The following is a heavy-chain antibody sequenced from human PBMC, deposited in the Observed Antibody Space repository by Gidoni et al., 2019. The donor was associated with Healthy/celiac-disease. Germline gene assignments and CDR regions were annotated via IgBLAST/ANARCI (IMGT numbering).Heavy chain of an antibody. CDR1: GGSISSSRYY. CDR2: IYYSGST. V-gene: IGHV4-39*01. Sequence: QLQLQESGPGLVKPSETLSLTCTVSGGSISSSRYYWGWLRQPPGKGLEWIGSIYYSGSTYYNPSLKSRVTISVDTSKNQFSLKLSSVTAADTAVYYCARSGAAGGAFDIWGQGTMVTVSS. D-gene: IGHD1-26*01. CDR3: ARSGAAGGAFDI. J-gene: IGHJ3*02.